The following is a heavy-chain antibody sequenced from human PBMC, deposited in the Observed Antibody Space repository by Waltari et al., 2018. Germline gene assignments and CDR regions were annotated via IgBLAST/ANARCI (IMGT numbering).Heavy chain of an antibody. Sequence: QVELQESGPGLVKPSETLSLTCAVSNFYISNGYYWGWIRQPPGKGLEWIGSMYYRGTTYYNPSLKGRVTISVDTSKNNLFLNLNSVTAADTAVYYCARDVEGDGVLYGSPRRFDYWGQGILVTVSS. CDR1: NFYISNGYY. J-gene: IGHJ4*02. V-gene: IGHV4-38-2*02. CDR3: ARDVEGDGVLYGSPRRFDY. D-gene: IGHD3-10*01. CDR2: MYYRGTT.